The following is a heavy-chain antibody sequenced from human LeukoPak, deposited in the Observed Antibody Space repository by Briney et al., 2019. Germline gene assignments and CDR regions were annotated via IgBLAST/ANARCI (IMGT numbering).Heavy chain of an antibody. D-gene: IGHD6-13*01. J-gene: IGHJ4*02. CDR2: ISGSGGST. V-gene: IGHV3-23*01. CDR1: GFTFSSYA. CDR3: AKDSSSWPLGGFDY. Sequence: PGGSLRLSCAASGFTFSSYAMSWVRQAPRKGLEWVSAISGSGGSTYYADSVKGRFTISRDNSKNTLYLQMNSLRAEDTAVYYCAKDSSSWPLGGFDYWGQGTLVTVSS.